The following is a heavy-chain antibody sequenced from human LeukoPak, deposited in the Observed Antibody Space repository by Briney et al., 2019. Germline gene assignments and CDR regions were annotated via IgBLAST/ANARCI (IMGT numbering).Heavy chain of an antibody. J-gene: IGHJ4*02. V-gene: IGHV3-48*04. CDR1: GFTFSSYS. CDR3: ARDRQAFDY. Sequence: GGSLRLSCAASGFTFSSYSMNWVRQAPGKGLEWVSYISSSSSTIYYADSVKGRFTISRDNAKNSLYLQMNSLRAEDTAVYYCARDRQAFDYWGQETLVTVSS. D-gene: IGHD2/OR15-2a*01. CDR2: ISSSSSTI.